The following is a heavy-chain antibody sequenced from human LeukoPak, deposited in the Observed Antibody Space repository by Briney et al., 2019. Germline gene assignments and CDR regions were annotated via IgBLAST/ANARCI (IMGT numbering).Heavy chain of an antibody. CDR2: LDPEGGGL. D-gene: IGHD6-13*01. J-gene: IGHJ6*03. CDR1: GNSLIYLS. Sequence: GASVKVSCKVSGNSLIYLSMHWVRQAPGKGLEWLGGLDPEGGGLIYAQNFQGRGIMTEDTSTDTAYMELSSLKSEDPGVYYCATVFQQRGYYYMDVWGKGTTVTVSS. CDR3: ATVFQQRGYYYMDV. V-gene: IGHV1-24*01.